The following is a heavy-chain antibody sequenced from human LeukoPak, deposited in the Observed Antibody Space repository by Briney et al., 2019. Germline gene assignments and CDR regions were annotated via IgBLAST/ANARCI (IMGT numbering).Heavy chain of an antibody. CDR1: GGSISSYY. V-gene: IGHV4-4*07. CDR3: ARGSVAYYDILTGYYDY. D-gene: IGHD3-9*01. CDR2: IYTSGST. Sequence: SETLSLTCTVSGGSISSYYWSWIRQPAGKGLEWIGRIYTSGSTNYNPSLKSRVTMSVDTSKNQFSLKLSSVTAADTAVYYCARGSVAYYDILTGYYDYWGQGTLVTVSS. J-gene: IGHJ4*02.